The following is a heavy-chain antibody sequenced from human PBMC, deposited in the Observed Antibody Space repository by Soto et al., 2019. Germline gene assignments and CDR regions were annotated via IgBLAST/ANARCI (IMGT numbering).Heavy chain of an antibody. CDR2: IYHSGST. V-gene: IGHV4-4*02. Sequence: TSETLSLTCAVSGGSISSSNWWSWVRQPPGKVLELIGEIYHSGSTNYIPSLKSRVTISLDKSKNQFSLKLSSVTAADTAVYYCARWFGELLWPLSGMDVWGQGTTVTVSS. J-gene: IGHJ6*02. CDR3: ARWFGELLWPLSGMDV. D-gene: IGHD3-10*01. CDR1: GGSISSSNW.